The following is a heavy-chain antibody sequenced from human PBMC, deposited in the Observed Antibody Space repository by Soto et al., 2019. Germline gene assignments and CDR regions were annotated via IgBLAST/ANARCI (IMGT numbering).Heavy chain of an antibody. CDR2: FDPEDGET. CDR1: GYTLTELS. Sequence: ASVKVSCKDSGYTLTELSMHWVRQAPGKGLEWMGGFDPEDGETIYVQKFQGRVTMTGDTSTDTAYMELSSLRSEDTAVYYCATVTYCGGDCYSRPFDYWGQGTLVTVSS. D-gene: IGHD2-21*01. J-gene: IGHJ4*02. CDR3: ATVTYCGGDCYSRPFDY. V-gene: IGHV1-24*01.